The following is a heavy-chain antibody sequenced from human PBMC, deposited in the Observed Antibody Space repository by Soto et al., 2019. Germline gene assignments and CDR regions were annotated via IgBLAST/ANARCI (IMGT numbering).Heavy chain of an antibody. J-gene: IGHJ5*01. CDR2: IDYRGRT. CDR3: ARVSAAGTRWFDS. CDR1: GASISSGGFY. V-gene: IGHV4-31*03. D-gene: IGHD6-13*01. Sequence: QVQLQESGPGLVQPSQTLSLTCTVSGASISSGGFYWSWIRQFTGKGVEWIGYIDYRGRTFYNPSLKSRATISRDTSKSQFSLNVKSVTAADTAVFYCARVSAAGTRWFDSWGQGTLVTVSS.